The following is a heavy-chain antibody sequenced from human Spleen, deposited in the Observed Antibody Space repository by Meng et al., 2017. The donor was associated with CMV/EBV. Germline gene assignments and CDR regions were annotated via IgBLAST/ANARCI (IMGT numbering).Heavy chain of an antibody. CDR1: GFTFSDYY. J-gene: IGHJ4*02. V-gene: IGHV3-11*06. CDR2: ISSSSSYT. CDR3: AKFGTRGYCSSTSCYLDY. Sequence: QVQLVVSGGGLVKPGGSLRLSCVASGFTFSDYYMSWIRQAPGKGLEWVSYISSSSSYTNYADSVKGRFTISRDNAKNSLYLQMNSLRAEDTAVYYCAKFGTRGYCSSTSCYLDYWGQGTLVTVAS. D-gene: IGHD2-2*01.